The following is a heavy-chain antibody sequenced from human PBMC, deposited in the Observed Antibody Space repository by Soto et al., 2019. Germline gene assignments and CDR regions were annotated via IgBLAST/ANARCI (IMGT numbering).Heavy chain of an antibody. CDR3: ARRGSVSYFDY. D-gene: IGHD6-19*01. CDR2: ISGSGGST. Sequence: EVQLLESGGGLVQPGGSLRLSCAASGFTFSSYAMRWVRQAPGKGLEWVSAISGSGGSTYYADSVKGRFTISRDNSKNTQYLQMNSMRGEDTAVHYCARRGSVSYFDYGGQGPLVTVSS. V-gene: IGHV3-23*01. CDR1: GFTFSSYA. J-gene: IGHJ4*02.